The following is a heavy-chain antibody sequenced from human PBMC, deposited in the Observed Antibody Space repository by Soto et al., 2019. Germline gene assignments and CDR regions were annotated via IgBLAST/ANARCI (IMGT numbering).Heavy chain of an antibody. J-gene: IGHJ4*02. CDR2: INPNSGGT. Sequence: GASVKVSCKASGYTFTGYYMHWVRQAPGQGLEWMGWINPNSGGTNYAQKFQGWVTMTRDTSISTAYMELSRLRSDDTAVYYCARSCSSTSCYDYWGQGTLVTVSS. CDR1: GYTFTGYY. V-gene: IGHV1-2*04. D-gene: IGHD2-2*01. CDR3: ARSCSSTSCYDY.